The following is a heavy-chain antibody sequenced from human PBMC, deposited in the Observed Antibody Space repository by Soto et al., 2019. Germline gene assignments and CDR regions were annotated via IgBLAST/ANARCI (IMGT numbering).Heavy chain of an antibody. CDR1: GGSISSSSYY. D-gene: IGHD3-10*01. CDR3: ARHVADLVVRETIIDY. Sequence: SETLSLTCTVSGGSISSSSYYWGWIRQPPGKGLEWIGSIYYSGSTYYNPSLKSRVTISVDTSKNQFSLKLSSVTAADTAVYYCARHVADLVVRETIIDYWGQGTLVTVSS. V-gene: IGHV4-39*01. J-gene: IGHJ4*02. CDR2: IYYSGST.